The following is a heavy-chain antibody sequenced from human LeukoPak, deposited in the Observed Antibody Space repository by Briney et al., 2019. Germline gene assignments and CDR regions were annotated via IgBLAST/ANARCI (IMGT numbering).Heavy chain of an antibody. J-gene: IGHJ6*02. CDR3: AKGRLSYYYYGMDV. Sequence: PGGSLRLSCAASGFTFSRLAMTWVRQAPGKGLEWVAVISYDGSNKYYADSVKGRFTISRDNSKNTLYLQMNSLRAEDTAVYYCAKGRLSYYYYGMDVWGQGTTVTVSS. CDR1: GFTFSRLA. D-gene: IGHD3-16*01. CDR2: ISYDGSNK. V-gene: IGHV3-30*18.